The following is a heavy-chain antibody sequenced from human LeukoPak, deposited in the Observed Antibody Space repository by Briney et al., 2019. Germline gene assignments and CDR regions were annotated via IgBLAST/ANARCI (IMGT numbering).Heavy chain of an antibody. CDR1: GFTVSSNY. D-gene: IGHD3-9*01. J-gene: IGHJ6*04. CDR2: IYSGGST. CDR3: ARDATATDYDILTGHQYYYYYGMDV. V-gene: IGHV3-53*01. Sequence: GGSLGLSCAASGFTVSSNYMSRVCQAPGKGLEWVSVIYSGGSTYYADSVKGRFTISRDNSKNTLYLQMNSLRDEDTAVYYCARDATATDYDILTGHQYYYYYGMDVWGKGTTVTVSS.